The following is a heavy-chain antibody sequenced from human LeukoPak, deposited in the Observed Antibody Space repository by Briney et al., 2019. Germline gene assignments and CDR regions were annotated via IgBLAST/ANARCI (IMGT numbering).Heavy chain of an antibody. CDR3: ARVGYCSSTSCRYFDY. D-gene: IGHD2-2*01. CDR1: GFTFSSYA. CDR2: ISYDGSNK. J-gene: IGHJ4*02. Sequence: PGRSLRLSCAASGFTFSSYAMHWVRQAPGKGLEWVAVISYDGSNKYYADSVKGRFTISRDNSKNTLYLQMNSLRAEDTAVYYCARVGYCSSTSCRYFDYWGQGTLVTVSS. V-gene: IGHV3-30-3*01.